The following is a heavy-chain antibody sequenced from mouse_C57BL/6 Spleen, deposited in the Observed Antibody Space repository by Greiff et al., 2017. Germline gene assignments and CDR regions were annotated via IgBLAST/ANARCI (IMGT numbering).Heavy chain of an antibody. CDR3: ARGDDPAWFAD. CDR1: GYTFTSYW. J-gene: IGHJ3*01. CDR2: IDPSDSYT. Sequence: QVQLKQPGAELVRPGTSVKLSCKASGYTFTSYWMHWVKQRPGQGLEWIGVIDPSDSYTNYTQKFKGKDTLTVDTSSSTAYMQLSSLTSEDSAVXYCARGDDPAWFADWGQGTLVTVSA. V-gene: IGHV1-59*01.